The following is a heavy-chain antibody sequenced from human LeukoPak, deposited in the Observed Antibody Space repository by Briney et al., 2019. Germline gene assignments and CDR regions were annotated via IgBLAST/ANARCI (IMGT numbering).Heavy chain of an antibody. V-gene: IGHV4-61*01. Sequence: SETLSLTCTVSGVSVSTTSYYWSWIRQPPGKGLEWIGYIYNSGSVNYNPSLKSRVTISVDTSKNQFSLKLTSVTAADTAVYFCARKWRLPYEFDYWGQGTLVTASS. CDR1: GVSVSTTSYY. J-gene: IGHJ4*02. D-gene: IGHD5-12*01. CDR3: ARKWRLPYEFDY. CDR2: IYNSGSV.